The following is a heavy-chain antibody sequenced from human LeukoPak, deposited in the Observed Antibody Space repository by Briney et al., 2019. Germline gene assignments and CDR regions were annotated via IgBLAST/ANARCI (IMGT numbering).Heavy chain of an antibody. CDR2: IYYSGST. J-gene: IGHJ3*02. CDR3: AREYSSSSGRRAFDI. CDR1: GGSISSYY. Sequence: SETLSLTCTVSGGSISSYYWSWIRQPAGKGLEWIGRIYYSGSTNYNPSLKSRLTISIDTSENQFSLKLSSVTAADTAVYYCAREYSSSSGRRAFDIWGQGTMVTVSS. D-gene: IGHD6-6*01. V-gene: IGHV4-4*07.